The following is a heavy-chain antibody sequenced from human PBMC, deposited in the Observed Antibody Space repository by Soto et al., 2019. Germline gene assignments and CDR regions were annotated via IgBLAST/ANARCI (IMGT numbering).Heavy chain of an antibody. J-gene: IGHJ4*02. V-gene: IGHV4-31*03. D-gene: IGHD2-2*01. CDR2: IYYSVST. CDR3: ARTRLSRQDIVVVPAAIFEY. CDR1: GGSISSGGYY. Sequence: PSETLSLTCTVSGGSISSGGYYWSWIRHHPGKGLEWIGYIYYSVSTYYNPSLKSRVTISVDTSKNQFSLKLSSVTAADTAVYYCARTRLSRQDIVVVPAAIFEYWGQGTLVTVSS.